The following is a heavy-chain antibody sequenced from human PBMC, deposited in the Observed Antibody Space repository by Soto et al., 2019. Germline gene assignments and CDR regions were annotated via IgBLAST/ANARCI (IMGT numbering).Heavy chain of an antibody. CDR1: GFTFRNYA. CDR2: ISSGGDTK. V-gene: IGHV3-23*01. J-gene: IGHJ5*02. CDR3: AKVAYGSGSYSRLSWFDP. D-gene: IGHD3-10*01. Sequence: GGSLRLSCAASGFTFRNYAMNWVRQAPGKGLEWISTISSGGDTKYYADSVKGRFTISRDNSKNTLYLQMSSLRAEDTAVYYCAKVAYGSGSYSRLSWFDPWGQGTLVTVSS.